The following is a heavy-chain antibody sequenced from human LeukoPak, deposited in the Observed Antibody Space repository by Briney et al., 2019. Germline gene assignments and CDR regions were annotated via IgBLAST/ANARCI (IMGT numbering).Heavy chain of an antibody. CDR2: ISGSGGST. D-gene: IGHD3-10*01. Sequence: GGSLRLSCAASGFTFSSYAMSWVRQAPGKGLEWVPAISGSGGSTYYADSVKGRFTISRDNSKNTLYLQMNSLRAEDTAVYYCAKDHIEVVPAVWFGELLSPLGDYWGQGTLVTVSS. J-gene: IGHJ4*02. CDR3: AKDHIEVVPAVWFGELLSPLGDY. CDR1: GFTFSSYA. V-gene: IGHV3-23*01.